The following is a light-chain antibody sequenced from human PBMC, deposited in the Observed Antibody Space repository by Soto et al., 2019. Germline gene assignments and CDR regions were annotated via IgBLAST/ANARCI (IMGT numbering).Light chain of an antibody. V-gene: IGKV3-20*01. J-gene: IGKJ1*01. CDR1: QSVDSSF. CDR2: GAS. CDR3: PQYVSSVT. Sequence: EIVLTQSPGSLSLSPGERGTLSCRASQSVDSSFFAWYQQKPDQAPRLLIYGASNRATGIPDRFSGSGSGTDFTLTISRLEPEDFAVYYCPQYVSSVTFGQGTKVEIK.